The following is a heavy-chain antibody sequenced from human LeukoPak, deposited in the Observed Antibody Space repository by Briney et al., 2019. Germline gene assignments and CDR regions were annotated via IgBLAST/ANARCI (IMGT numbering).Heavy chain of an antibody. V-gene: IGHV1-69*13. CDR2: IIPILGTA. J-gene: IGHJ6*02. CDR1: GGTFSSYA. D-gene: IGHD2-15*01. CDR3: ARTVAALGYGMDV. Sequence: ASVKVSCKASGGTFSSYAISWVRQAPGQGLEWMGGIIPILGTANYAQRFQGRVTITADESTSTAYMELSSLRSEDTAVYYCARTVAALGYGMDVWGQGTTVTASS.